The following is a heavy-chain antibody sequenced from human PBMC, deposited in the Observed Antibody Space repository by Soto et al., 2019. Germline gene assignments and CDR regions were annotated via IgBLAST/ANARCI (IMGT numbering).Heavy chain of an antibody. CDR2: IHTYNGNT. J-gene: IGHJ4*02. Sequence: QVQLVQSGAEVKEPGASVKVSCKASGYTFTTYGISWVRQAPGQGLEWMGWIHTYNGNTHYAQNFQGRVTLTTDTSTSTAYMELRKMRSDDTAIYYCAKGRRYYSSTSCYFDSWGQGTLVTVSS. CDR1: GYTFTTYG. D-gene: IGHD2-2*01. CDR3: AKGRRYYSSTSCYFDS. V-gene: IGHV1-18*01.